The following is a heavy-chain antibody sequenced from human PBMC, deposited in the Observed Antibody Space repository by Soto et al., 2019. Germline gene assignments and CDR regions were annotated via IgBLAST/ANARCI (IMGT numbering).Heavy chain of an antibody. CDR3: TKSSGGSSSVGMDY. D-gene: IGHD6-6*01. Sequence: QLQLVESGGGVVQPGRSLRLSCAVSGFIFKNYALNWVRQAPVKRLDWMSSITREGYNKYYADTVNCPFNISRDNSKNTLSLQMTALRVEDSSVYYCTKSSGGSSSVGMDYWGPGTLVTVSS. CDR1: GFIFKNYA. V-gene: IGHV3-30*04. CDR2: ITREGYNK. J-gene: IGHJ4*02.